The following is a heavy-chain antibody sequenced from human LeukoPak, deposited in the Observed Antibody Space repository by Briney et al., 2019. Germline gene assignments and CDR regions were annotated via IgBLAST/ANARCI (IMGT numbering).Heavy chain of an antibody. CDR3: ARSSQLARFGYNRFDP. CDR2: MNPNSGNT. D-gene: IGHD6-6*01. Sequence: ASVKVSCKASGYTFTSYDINWVRQATGQGLEWMGWMNPNSGNTGYAQKFQGRVTMTRNTSISTAYMELSSLRSEDTAVYYCARSSQLARFGYNRFDPWGQGTLVTVSS. CDR1: GYTFTSYD. J-gene: IGHJ5*02. V-gene: IGHV1-8*01.